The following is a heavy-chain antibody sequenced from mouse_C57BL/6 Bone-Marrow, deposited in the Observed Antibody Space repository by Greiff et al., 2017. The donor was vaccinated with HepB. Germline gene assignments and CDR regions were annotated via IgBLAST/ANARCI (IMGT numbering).Heavy chain of an antibody. V-gene: IGHV5-12*01. CDR2: ISNGGGST. CDR1: GFTFSDYY. CDR3: ARHHRFAY. Sequence: EVMLVESGGGLVQPGGSLKLSCAASGFTFSDYYMYWVRQTPEKRLEWVAYISNGGGSTYYPDTVKGRFTISRDNAKNTLYLQMSRLKSEDTAMYYCARHHRFAYWGQGTLVTVSA. J-gene: IGHJ3*01.